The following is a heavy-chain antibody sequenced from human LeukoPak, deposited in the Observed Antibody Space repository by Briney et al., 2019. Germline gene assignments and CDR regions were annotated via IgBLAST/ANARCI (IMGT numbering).Heavy chain of an antibody. CDR3: ARGTGIAAAVTSLFQY. J-gene: IGHJ1*01. Sequence: ASVKVSCKASGYTFTNYYVHWVRQAPGQGLEWMGVINPSGGTTSYAQKFQGRVTMTRDTSTSTVYMELSSLRSEETAVYYCARGTGIAAAVTSLFQYWGQGTLVTVSS. V-gene: IGHV1-46*01. D-gene: IGHD6-13*01. CDR2: INPSGGTT. CDR1: GYTFTNYY.